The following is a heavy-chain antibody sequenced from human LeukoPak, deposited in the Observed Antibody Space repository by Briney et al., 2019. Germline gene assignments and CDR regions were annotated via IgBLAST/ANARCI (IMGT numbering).Heavy chain of an antibody. D-gene: IGHD2-15*01. CDR2: ISSSSSYI. Sequence: GGSLRLSCAASGFTFSSYSMNWVRQAPGKGLEWVSSISSSSSYIYYADSVKGRFTISRDNAKNSLYLQMNSLRAEDTAVYYCARDKDSRLPGYWGQGTLVTVSS. CDR3: ARDKDSRLPGY. V-gene: IGHV3-21*01. CDR1: GFTFSSYS. J-gene: IGHJ4*02.